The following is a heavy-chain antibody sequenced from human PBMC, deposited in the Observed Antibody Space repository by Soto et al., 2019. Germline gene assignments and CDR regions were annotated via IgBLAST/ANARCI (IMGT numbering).Heavy chain of an antibody. V-gene: IGHV4-39*07. J-gene: IGHJ4*02. CDR2: IYYSGST. D-gene: IGHD3-3*01. Sequence: ETLSLTCTVSGGSISSSSYYWGWIRQPPGKGLEWIGSIYYSGSTNYNPSLKSRVTISVDTSKNQFSLKLSSVTAAGTAVYYCARGGTIFGVVRNFDYWGQGTLVTVSS. CDR3: ARGGTIFGVVRNFDY. CDR1: GGSISSSSYY.